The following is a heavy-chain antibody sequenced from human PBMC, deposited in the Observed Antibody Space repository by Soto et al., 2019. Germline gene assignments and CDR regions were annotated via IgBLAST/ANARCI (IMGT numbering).Heavy chain of an antibody. D-gene: IGHD3-22*01. CDR3: AIGGTYYYDSSGYPVDWYFDL. J-gene: IGHJ2*01. Sequence: SVKVSCKASGYTFTSYYMHWVRQAPGQGLEWMGRIIPILGIANYAQKFQGRVTITADKSTSTAYMELSSLRSEDTAVYYCAIGGTYYYDSSGYPVDWYFDLWGRGTLVTVSS. V-gene: IGHV1-69*02. CDR1: GYTFTSYY. CDR2: IIPILGIA.